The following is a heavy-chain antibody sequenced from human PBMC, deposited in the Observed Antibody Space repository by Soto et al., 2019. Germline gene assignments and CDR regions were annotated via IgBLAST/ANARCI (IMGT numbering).Heavy chain of an antibody. J-gene: IGHJ4*01. Sequence: PGGSLRLSCAASGFTFSSNGMNWVRQARGKGLEWISYITSSSGSSMYYADSVKGRFTISRDNAKNSVYLQMNSLRDEDPAVYYCATHVFAGPGYWGQGTLLTVSS. V-gene: IGHV3-48*02. D-gene: IGHD3-3*01. CDR3: ATHVFAGPGY. CDR2: ITSSSGSSM. CDR1: GFTFSSNG.